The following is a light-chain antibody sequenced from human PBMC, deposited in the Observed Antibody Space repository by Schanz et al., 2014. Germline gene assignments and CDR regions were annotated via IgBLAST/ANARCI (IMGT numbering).Light chain of an antibody. CDR3: QQFYDTVWT. J-gene: IGKJ1*01. Sequence: DIVMTQSPDSLAVSLGERATINCKSSQSVLYRSNNKSDLAWYQQKPGQPPKLLIYWASTRHSGVPDRFSGSGSGTDFTLTISSLQADDVAVYYCQQFYDTVWTFGQGTKVEIK. CDR1: QSVLYRSNNKSD. V-gene: IGKV4-1*01. CDR2: WAS.